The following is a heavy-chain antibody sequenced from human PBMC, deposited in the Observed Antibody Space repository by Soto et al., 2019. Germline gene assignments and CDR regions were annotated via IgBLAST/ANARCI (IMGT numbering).Heavy chain of an antibody. V-gene: IGHV3-30*18. CDR3: AKDVGQQLVLNYGMDV. D-gene: IGHD6-13*01. CDR2: VSYDGNHK. CDR1: GFTFRSFG. Sequence: QVQLVESGGGVIQPGTSLSLSCGSSGFTFRSFGMYWVRQAPGKGLEWVAVVSYDGNHKYYADSVKGRFTVSRDNAKNXLSLQMNSLRGGETAVYYCAKDVGQQLVLNYGMDVWGQGTTVTVSS. J-gene: IGHJ6*02.